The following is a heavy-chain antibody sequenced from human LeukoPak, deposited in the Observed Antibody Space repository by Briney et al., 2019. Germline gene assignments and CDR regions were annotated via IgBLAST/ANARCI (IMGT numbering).Heavy chain of an antibody. V-gene: IGHV4-4*09. CDR3: ARNYCSRTSCYSPDAFDI. Sequence: NTSETLSLTCTVSGGSISSYYWSWIRQPPGKGLEWLGYIYTSGSTNYNPSLKSRVTISVDTSKNQFSLKLSSVTAADTAAYYCARNYCSRTSCYSPDAFDIWGQGTMVTVSS. D-gene: IGHD2-2*01. CDR2: IYTSGST. J-gene: IGHJ3*02. CDR1: GGSISSYY.